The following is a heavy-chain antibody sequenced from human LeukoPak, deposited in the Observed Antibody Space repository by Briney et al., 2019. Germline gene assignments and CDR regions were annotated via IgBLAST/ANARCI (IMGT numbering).Heavy chain of an antibody. J-gene: IGHJ4*02. D-gene: IGHD5-24*01. Sequence: GGSLRLSCAASGFTFSSYGMHWVRQAPGKGLEWVAFIRYDGSNKYYADSVKGRFTVSRDNSKNTVYLQINSLRDEDTAVYYCAKDDAWIQFNDWGQGTLVTVSS. CDR2: IRYDGSNK. V-gene: IGHV3-30*02. CDR3: AKDDAWIQFND. CDR1: GFTFSSYG.